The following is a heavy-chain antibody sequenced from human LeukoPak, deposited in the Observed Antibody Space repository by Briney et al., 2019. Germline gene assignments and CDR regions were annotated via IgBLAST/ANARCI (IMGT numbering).Heavy chain of an antibody. CDR1: GYHFIDNW. D-gene: IGHD6-6*01. J-gene: IGHJ4*02. V-gene: IGHV5-51*01. Sequence: GESLKISCKGSGYHFIDNWIAWVRQLPGKGLEWMWIIYPGDSDTRYSPTFQGQVTISADKSISTAYLQWGSLKASDSAMYYCARLDSSSSGAHFDYWGQGTLVTVSS. CDR2: IYPGDSDT. CDR3: ARLDSSSSGAHFDY.